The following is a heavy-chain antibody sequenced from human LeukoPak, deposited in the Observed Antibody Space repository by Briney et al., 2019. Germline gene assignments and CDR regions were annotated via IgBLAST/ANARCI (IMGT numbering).Heavy chain of an antibody. J-gene: IGHJ5*02. V-gene: IGHV4-39*01. CDR3: ARAPRVIAGIQGWFDP. CDR1: GGSISSSSYY. Sequence: ASETLSLTCTVSGGSISSSSYYWGWIRQPPGKGLEWIGSIYYSGSTYYNPSLKSRVTISVDTSKNQFSLRLSSVTAADTAVYYCARAPRVIAGIQGWFDPWGQGTLVTVSS. D-gene: IGHD2/OR15-2a*01. CDR2: IYYSGST.